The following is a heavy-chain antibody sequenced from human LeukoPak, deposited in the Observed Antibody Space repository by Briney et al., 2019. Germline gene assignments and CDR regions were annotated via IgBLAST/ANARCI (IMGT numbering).Heavy chain of an antibody. CDR1: GGSFSGYY. D-gene: IGHD3-16*02. CDR2: NNHSGST. J-gene: IGHJ4*02. Sequence: PSETLSLTCAVYGGSFSGYYWSWIRQPPGKGLEWIGENNHSGSTNYNPSLKSRVTISVDTSKNQFSLKLSSVTAADTAVFYCARVAFYDYVLGSYRPFDYWGQGTLVTVSS. CDR3: ARVAFYDYVLGSYRPFDY. V-gene: IGHV4-34*01.